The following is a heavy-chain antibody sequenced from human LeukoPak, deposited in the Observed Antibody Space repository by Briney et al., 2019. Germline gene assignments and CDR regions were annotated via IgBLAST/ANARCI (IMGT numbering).Heavy chain of an antibody. CDR2: IYYSGST. V-gene: IGHV4-39*07. CDR1: GGSISSSSYY. J-gene: IGHJ4*02. D-gene: IGHD6-13*01. Sequence: SETLSLTCTVSGGSISSSSYYWGWIRQPPGKGLEWIGSIYYSGSTYYNPSLKSRVTISVDTSKNQFSLKLSSVTAADTAVYYCARGSSSWVSLGDYWGQGTLVTVSS. CDR3: ARGSSSWVSLGDY.